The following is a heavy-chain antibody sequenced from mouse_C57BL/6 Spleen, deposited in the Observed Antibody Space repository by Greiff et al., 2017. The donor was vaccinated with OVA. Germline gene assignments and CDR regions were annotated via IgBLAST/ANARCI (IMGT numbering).Heavy chain of an antibody. CDR2: IHPNSGST. CDR3: ARSRSNFFAY. J-gene: IGHJ3*01. Sequence: QVQLKQPGAELVKPGASVKLSCKASGYTFTSYWMHWVKQRPGQGLEWIGMIHPNSGSTNYNEKFKSKATLTVDKSSSTAYMQLSSLTSEDSAVYYCARSRSNFFAYWGQGTLVTVSA. CDR1: GYTFTSYW. D-gene: IGHD2-5*01. V-gene: IGHV1-64*01.